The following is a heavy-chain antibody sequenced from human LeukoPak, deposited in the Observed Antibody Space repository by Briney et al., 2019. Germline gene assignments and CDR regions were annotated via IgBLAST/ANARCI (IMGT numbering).Heavy chain of an antibody. CDR3: AKAETMTQRGYFDY. CDR2: VSYDGSNK. V-gene: IGHV3-30*18. Sequence: GGSLRLSCAASGFIFNYGMHWVRQAPGKGLEWVAVVSYDGSNKYYADSVKGRFTISRDNSKNTLSLQMSSLRAEDTAVYYCAKAETMTQRGYFDYWGQGTLVTVSS. D-gene: IGHD1-1*01. J-gene: IGHJ4*02. CDR1: GFIFNYG.